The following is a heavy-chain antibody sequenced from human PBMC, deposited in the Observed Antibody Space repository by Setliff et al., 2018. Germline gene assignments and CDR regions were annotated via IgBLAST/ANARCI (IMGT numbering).Heavy chain of an antibody. CDR2: INPSGGYT. CDR3: ARGLIVLPGPSGDMGYFDY. D-gene: IGHD2-8*01. V-gene: IGHV1-46*01. Sequence: ASVKVSCKASGHTFTSYFMQWVRQAPGQGLEWMGMINPSGGYTIYAQKFQGRVTMARDTSTSTVYLELSSLRSEDTAVYYCARGLIVLPGPSGDMGYFDYWGQGTLVTVSS. CDR1: GHTFTSYF. J-gene: IGHJ4*02.